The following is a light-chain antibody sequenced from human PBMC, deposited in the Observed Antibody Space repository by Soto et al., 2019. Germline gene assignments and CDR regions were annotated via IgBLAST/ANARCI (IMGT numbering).Light chain of an antibody. V-gene: IGLV2-14*01. CDR3: ASYATSDTFV. CDR2: DVT. J-gene: IGLJ1*01. Sequence: QSVLTQPASVSGSPGQSITISCTGTSSDVGGYNSVSWYRQDPGKAPKLIIYDVTYRPSGVSNRFSGSKSGNTASLTISGLQPEDEADYYCASYATSDTFVFGTGTKVTVL. CDR1: SSDVGGYNS.